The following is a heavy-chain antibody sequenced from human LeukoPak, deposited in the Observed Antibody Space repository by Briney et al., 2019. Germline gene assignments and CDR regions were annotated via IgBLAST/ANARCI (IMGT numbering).Heavy chain of an antibody. CDR1: GYTFTSYD. Sequence: ASVKVSCKASGYTFTSYDINWVRQATGQGLEWMGWMNPNSGNTGYAQKFQGRVTITRNTSISTAYMELSSLRSDDTAVYYCARDDGLLRGLDYWGQGTLVTVSS. CDR2: MNPNSGNT. CDR3: ARDDGLLRGLDY. D-gene: IGHD3-9*01. J-gene: IGHJ4*02. V-gene: IGHV1-8*03.